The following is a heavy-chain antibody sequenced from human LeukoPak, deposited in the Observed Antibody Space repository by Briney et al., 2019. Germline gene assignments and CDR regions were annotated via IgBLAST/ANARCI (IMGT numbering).Heavy chain of an antibody. CDR2: IYYSGST. V-gene: IGHV4-59*01. CDR1: GVSISTYY. D-gene: IGHD2-15*01. CDR3: ARYIVSYPHDAFDI. J-gene: IGHJ3*02. Sequence: SETLSLTCTVSGVSISTYYWSWIRQPPGEGLEWIGYIYYSGSTSYNPSLKSRVTISLDTSKNQFSLKLSSVTAADTAFYYCARYIVSYPHDAFDIWGQGTMVTVSS.